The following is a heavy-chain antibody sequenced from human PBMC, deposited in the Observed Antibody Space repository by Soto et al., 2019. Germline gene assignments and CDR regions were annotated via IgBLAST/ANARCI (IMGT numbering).Heavy chain of an antibody. CDR1: GGSISSGGYY. CDR2: IYYSGST. CDR3: XXXXXXXXXXXXXPPYYFDY. J-gene: IGHJ4*02. Sequence: QVQLQESGPGLVKPSQTLSLTCTVSGGSISSGGYYWSWIRQHPGKGLEWIGYIYYSGSTYYNPSLKSRVTXSXXXSXXXXXXXXXXXXXXXXXXXXXXXXXXXXXXXXXPPYYFDYWGQGTLVTVSS. V-gene: IGHV4-31*03.